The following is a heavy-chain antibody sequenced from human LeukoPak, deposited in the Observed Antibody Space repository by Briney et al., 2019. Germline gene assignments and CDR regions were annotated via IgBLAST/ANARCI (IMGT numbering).Heavy chain of an antibody. CDR3: AKGVARFGYGALLDY. CDR2: ISGSGDTT. CDR1: GFTFSSFA. Sequence: GGSLRLSCAASGFTFSSFAMNWVRQAPGQGLEWVSIISGSGDTTHYTDSVKGRFTISRDNSKNTQYLQMNSLRTEDTAVYYCAKGVARFGYGALLDYWGQGTLVTVSS. D-gene: IGHD4/OR15-4a*01. V-gene: IGHV3-23*01. J-gene: IGHJ4*02.